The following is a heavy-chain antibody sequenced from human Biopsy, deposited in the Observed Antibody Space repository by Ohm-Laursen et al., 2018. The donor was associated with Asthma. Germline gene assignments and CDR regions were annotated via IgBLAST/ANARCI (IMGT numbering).Heavy chain of an antibody. CDR1: GFTFSHYN. J-gene: IGHJ4*02. Sequence: GSLRLSCSASGFTFSHYNMNWVRQAPGKGLEWVSSITDTSRYIKYADSVKGRFTISRDNSKNMVYLQMNSLRPEDTAVYYCAKDRVAGRSYYFDYWGQGSLVSVSS. D-gene: IGHD6-13*01. V-gene: IGHV3-21*01. CDR3: AKDRVAGRSYYFDY. CDR2: ITDTSRYI.